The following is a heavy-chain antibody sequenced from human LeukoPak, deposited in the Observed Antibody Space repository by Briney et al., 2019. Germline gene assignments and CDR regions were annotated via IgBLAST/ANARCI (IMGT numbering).Heavy chain of an antibody. CDR3: ARVVVVTARDSFDI. D-gene: IGHD2-21*02. V-gene: IGHV4-34*01. CDR2: INHSGST. J-gene: IGHJ3*02. Sequence: SETLSLTCAVYGGSFSGYYWIWIRHPPGKGLEWIGEINHSGSTKYNPSLKSRVIISVDTSKNQFSLKLSSVIAADTAVYYCARVVVVTARDSFDIWGQGTMVTVYS. CDR1: GGSFSGYY.